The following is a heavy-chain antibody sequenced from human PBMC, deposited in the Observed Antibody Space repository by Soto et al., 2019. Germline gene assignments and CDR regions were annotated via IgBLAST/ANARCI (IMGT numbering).Heavy chain of an antibody. CDR2: ISGSGGST. CDR1: GFTFSSYA. J-gene: IGHJ4*02. CDR3: AKKAQGPKFLTRTGDYDFWSGPYNYYFDY. V-gene: IGHV3-23*01. Sequence: GGSLRLSCAASGFTFSSYAMSWVRQAPGKGLEWVSAISGSGGSTYYADSVKGRFTISRDNSKNTLYLQMNNLRAEDTAVYYCAKKAQGPKFLTRTGDYDFWSGPYNYYFDYWGQGTLVTVSS. D-gene: IGHD3-3*01.